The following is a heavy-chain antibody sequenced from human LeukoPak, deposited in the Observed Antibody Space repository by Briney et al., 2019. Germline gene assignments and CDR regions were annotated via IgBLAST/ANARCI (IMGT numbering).Heavy chain of an antibody. CDR1: GGSFSGYY. CDR3: ARGATFSVDY. D-gene: IGHD2-15*01. V-gene: IGHV4-34*01. CDR2: INHSGST. Sequence: SETLSLTCAVYGGSFSGYYWSWIRQPPGKGLEWIGEINHSGSTNYNPSLKSRVTISVDTSKNQFSLKLSSVTAADTAVYYCARGATFSVDYWGQGTLVTVSS. J-gene: IGHJ4*02.